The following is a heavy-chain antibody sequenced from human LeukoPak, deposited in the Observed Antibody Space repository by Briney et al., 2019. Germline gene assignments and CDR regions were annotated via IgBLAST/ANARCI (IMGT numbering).Heavy chain of an antibody. CDR3: ARTDWKGY. D-gene: IGHD1-1*01. CDR2: IYYSGST. J-gene: IGHJ4*02. Sequence: PSETLSLTCTVSGGSISSSSYYWGWIRQPPGKGLEWIGSIYYSGSTYYNPSLKSRVTISVDTSKNQFSLKLSPVTAADTAVYYCARTDWKGYWGQGTLVTVSS. V-gene: IGHV4-39*01. CDR1: GGSISSSSYY.